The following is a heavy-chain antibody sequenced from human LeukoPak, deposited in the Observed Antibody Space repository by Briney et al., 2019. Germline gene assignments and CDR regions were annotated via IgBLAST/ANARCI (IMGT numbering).Heavy chain of an antibody. CDR2: VYYRGST. Sequence: PSETLSLTCTVSGGSMSNYYWTWIRQPPGRGLEWLGYVYYRGSTNYNPSLKSRVTISVDTSENQSSLKLSSVTASDTAVYYCARVAYYYDTATYYNPAPTVSYM. D-gene: IGHD3-10*01. CDR1: GGSMSNYY. J-gene: IGHJ6*03. CDR3: ARVAYYYDTATYYNPAPTVSYM. V-gene: IGHV4-59*01.